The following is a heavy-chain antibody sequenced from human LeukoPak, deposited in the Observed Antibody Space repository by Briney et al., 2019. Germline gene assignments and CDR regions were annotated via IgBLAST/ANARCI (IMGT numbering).Heavy chain of an antibody. CDR1: GFTFSSYW. D-gene: IGHD5-18*01. CDR2: IKKDGSEK. J-gene: IGHJ4*02. Sequence: GGSLRLSCAASGFTFSSYWLSWVRQAPGKGLEWVANIKKDGSEKYYGDYVKGRFTISRDNASTSLYLQMNSLRAEDTAVYYCARDLSGVTGYTYGRGIDYWGQGTLVTVSS. CDR3: ARDLSGVTGYTYGRGIDY. V-gene: IGHV3-7*01.